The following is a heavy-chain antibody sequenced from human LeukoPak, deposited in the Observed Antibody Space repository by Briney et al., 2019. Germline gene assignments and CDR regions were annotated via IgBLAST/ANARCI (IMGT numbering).Heavy chain of an antibody. V-gene: IGHV1-24*01. CDR2: FAPEDGET. CDR3: ATDGSGGLGVVVAAADYYYGMDV. D-gene: IGHD2-15*01. Sequence: GASVKVSCTVSGYTLTQLSMHWVRQAPGKGLEWMGGFAPEDGETIYAQKFQGRVTMTEDTSTDTAYMELSSLRSEDTAVYYCATDGSGGLGVVVAAADYYYGMDVWGKGTTVTVSS. J-gene: IGHJ6*04. CDR1: GYTLTQLS.